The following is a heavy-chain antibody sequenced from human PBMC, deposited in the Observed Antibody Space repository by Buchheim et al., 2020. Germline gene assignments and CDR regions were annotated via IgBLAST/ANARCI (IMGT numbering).Heavy chain of an antibody. V-gene: IGHV1-2*04. J-gene: IGHJ5*02. CDR2: INPKSGGT. CDR3: ARGGCSGSNCYRYNWFDP. Sequence: QVQLVQSEAEMKKPGASVKVSCKASGYTFMDYYMHWVRQAPGQGPEWMGWINPKSGGTFLARKFQGSVSMTWDTSINTAYVELSRLRSADTAVYYCARGGCSGSNCYRYNWFDPWGQGTL. D-gene: IGHD2-15*01. CDR1: GYTFMDYY.